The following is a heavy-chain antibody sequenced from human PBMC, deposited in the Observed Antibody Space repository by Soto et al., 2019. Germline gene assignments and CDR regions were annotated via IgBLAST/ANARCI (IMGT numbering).Heavy chain of an antibody. J-gene: IGHJ6*02. CDR2: IWYDGSNK. D-gene: IGHD3-9*01. V-gene: IGHV3-33*01. Sequence: QVQLVESGGGVVQPGRSLRLSCAASGFTFRSYGMHWVRQAPGKGLEWVAVIWYDGSNKYYADSVKGRFTISRDNSKNMLYLQMNSLRAEDTAVYYCARDFAPRYFGLGDVWGQGTTVTVSS. CDR3: ARDFAPRYFGLGDV. CDR1: GFTFRSYG.